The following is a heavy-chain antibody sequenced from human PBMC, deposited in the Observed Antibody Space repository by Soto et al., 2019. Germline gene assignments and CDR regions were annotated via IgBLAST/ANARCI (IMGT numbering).Heavy chain of an antibody. J-gene: IGHJ4*02. CDR3: VRSGYLNRDFDF. Sequence: ASVKVSCKASGYSFSSYGISWVRQAPGQGLEWMGWISASGDTNYAQKLQGRVTVTADTSTCTAYMELRSLRSDDTAVYYCVRSGYLNRDFDFWGQGTLVTVSS. V-gene: IGHV1-18*04. CDR1: GYSFSSYG. CDR2: ISASGDT. D-gene: IGHD3-22*01.